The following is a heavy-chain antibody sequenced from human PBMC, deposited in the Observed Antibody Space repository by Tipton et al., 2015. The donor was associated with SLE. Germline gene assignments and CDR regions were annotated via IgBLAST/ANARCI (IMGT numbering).Heavy chain of an antibody. V-gene: IGHV1-69*06. CDR2: IIPIFGTA. CDR1: GGTFSSYA. J-gene: IGHJ4*02. Sequence: QSGAEVKKPGSSVKVSCKASGGTFSSYAISWVRQAPGQGLEWMGGIIPIFGTANYAQKFQGGVTITADKSPSPAYMELSSLRSEDTAVYYCARSRARSSLNYFDCWGQGALVTVSS. D-gene: IGHD6-13*01. CDR3: ARSRARSSLNYFDC.